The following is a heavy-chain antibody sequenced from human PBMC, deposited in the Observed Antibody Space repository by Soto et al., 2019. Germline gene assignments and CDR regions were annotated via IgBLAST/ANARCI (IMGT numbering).Heavy chain of an antibody. CDR1: GYTFTTYA. V-gene: IGHV1-3*01. CDR3: ARDEGYSDAPYYFDY. CDR2: ISANNGNT. Sequence: ASVKVSCKASGYTFTTYALHWVRQAPGQRLEWMGWISANNGNTKYSQKLQGRVTMTTDTSTSTAYMELRSLRSDDTAVYYCARDEGYSDAPYYFDYWGQGTVVTVSS. D-gene: IGHD5-12*01. J-gene: IGHJ4*02.